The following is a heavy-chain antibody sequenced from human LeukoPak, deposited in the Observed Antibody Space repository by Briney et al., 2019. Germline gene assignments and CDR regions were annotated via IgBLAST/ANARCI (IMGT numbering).Heavy chain of an antibody. CDR2: INTNTGNP. D-gene: IGHD2-15*01. CDR1: GYTFTSYA. CDR3: ARDLDFSGGSCYGNFDY. Sequence: APVKVSCKASGYTFTSYAMNWVRQAPGQGLEWMGWINTNTGNPTYAQGFTGRFVFSLDTSVSTAYLQIGSLKAEDTAVYYCARDLDFSGGSCYGNFDYWGQGTLVTVSS. V-gene: IGHV7-4-1*01. J-gene: IGHJ4*02.